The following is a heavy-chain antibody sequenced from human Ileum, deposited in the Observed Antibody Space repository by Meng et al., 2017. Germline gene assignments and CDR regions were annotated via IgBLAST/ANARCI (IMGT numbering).Heavy chain of an antibody. V-gene: IGHV3-9*03. CDR1: GFTFDDYA. CDR3: AKGRCGELLGLDIDY. CDR2: INWNAGSM. D-gene: IGHD3-10*01. J-gene: IGHJ4*02. Sequence: SLKISCAASGFTFDDYAMHWVRQAPGKGPEWVSAINWNAGSMYYAVSVKGRFTISRDNAKNSLYLQMNSLRTEDMALYYCAKGRCGELLGLDIDYWGQGTPVTVSS.